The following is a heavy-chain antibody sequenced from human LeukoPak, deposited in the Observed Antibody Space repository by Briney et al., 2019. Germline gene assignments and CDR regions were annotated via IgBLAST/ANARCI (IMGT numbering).Heavy chain of an antibody. CDR3: ARGKSSGWKIDY. CDR2: INPNSGGT. Sequence: GASVKVSCKASGYTFTGYYMHWVRQAPGQGLEWMGWINPNSGGTNYAQKFRGRVTMTRDTSITTAYMELSRLRSDDTTVYYCARGKSSGWKIDYWGQGTLVTVSS. D-gene: IGHD6-19*01. V-gene: IGHV1-2*02. CDR1: GYTFTGYY. J-gene: IGHJ4*02.